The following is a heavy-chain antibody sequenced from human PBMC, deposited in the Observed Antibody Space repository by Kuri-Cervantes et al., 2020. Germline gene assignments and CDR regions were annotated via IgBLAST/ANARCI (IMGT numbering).Heavy chain of an antibody. J-gene: IGHJ3*02. V-gene: IGHV4-38-2*01. CDR1: GYSISSGYY. D-gene: IGHD6-19*01. Sequence: SETLSLTCAVYGYSISSGYYWGWIRQPPGKGLEWIGSIYHSGSTYYNPSLKSRVTISVDTSKNQFSLKLSSVTAADTAVYYCARRFAVLSSGWYVGAFDIWGQGTMVT. CDR2: IYHSGST. CDR3: ARRFAVLSSGWYVGAFDI.